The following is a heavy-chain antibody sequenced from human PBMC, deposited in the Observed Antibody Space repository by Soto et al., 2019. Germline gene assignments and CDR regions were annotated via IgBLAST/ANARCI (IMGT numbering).Heavy chain of an antibody. V-gene: IGHV1-3*01. J-gene: IGHJ6*02. CDR3: ARIQGRGYCSGGSCYSDYYYGMAV. D-gene: IGHD2-15*01. CDR1: GYTFTSYA. Sequence: ASVKVSCKASGYTFTSYAMHWVRQAPGQRLEWMGWINAGNGNTKYSQKFQGRVTITRDTSASTAYMELSSLRSDDTAVYYCARIQGRGYCSGGSCYSDYYYGMAVWGQGTTVTVSS. CDR2: INAGNGNT.